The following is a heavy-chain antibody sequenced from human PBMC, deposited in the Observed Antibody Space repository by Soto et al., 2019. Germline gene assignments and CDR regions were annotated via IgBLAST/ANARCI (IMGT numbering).Heavy chain of an antibody. J-gene: IGHJ4*02. Sequence: EVQLVESGGGLVQPGRSLRLSCAASGFTFDDYAMHWVRQAPGKGLEWVSGISWNSGNIDYAASVKGRFTISRDNAKNPLYLQMNILRTEDTALYYCAKARAAYWGLDDYWGQGTLVTVSS. CDR1: GFTFDDYA. CDR3: AKARAAYWGLDDY. D-gene: IGHD3-16*01. V-gene: IGHV3-9*01. CDR2: ISWNSGNI.